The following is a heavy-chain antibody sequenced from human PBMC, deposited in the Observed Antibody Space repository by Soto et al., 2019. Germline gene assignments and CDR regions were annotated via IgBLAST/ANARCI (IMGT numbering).Heavy chain of an antibody. Sequence: EVQLVESGGGLIQPGGSLRLSCAASGFTVSNYYMSWVRQAPGKGLEWVSVIYDDGRIYYADSVKGRFTISRDNSKNTRYLHMNSLRAEDTAVYYCARGHESMRVAAPDYWGQGTLVTVSS. CDR3: ARGHESMRVAAPDY. CDR1: GFTVSNYY. V-gene: IGHV3-53*01. CDR2: IYDDGRI. D-gene: IGHD6-19*01. J-gene: IGHJ4*02.